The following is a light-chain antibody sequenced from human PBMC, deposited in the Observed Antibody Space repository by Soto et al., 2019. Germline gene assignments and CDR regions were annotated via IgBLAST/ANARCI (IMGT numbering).Light chain of an antibody. J-gene: IGKJ5*01. CDR1: QSVSSSY. CDR3: QQYGSSPPIT. V-gene: IGKV3-20*01. CDR2: GAS. Sequence: EIVLTQSPGTLSLSPGERATLSCRASQSVSSSYLAWYQQKPGQAPRIIMYGASSRATGIPARFSGSGSGTDFTLTISRLEPEDFAVYYCQQYGSSPPITFGQGTRLEIK.